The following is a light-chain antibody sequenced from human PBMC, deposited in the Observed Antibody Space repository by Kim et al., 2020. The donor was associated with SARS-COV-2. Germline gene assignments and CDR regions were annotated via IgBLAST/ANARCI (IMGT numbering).Light chain of an antibody. Sequence: NFMLTQPHSVSESPGKTVTISCTRSSGSIASNYVQWYQQRTGSSPTTVIYEDNQRPSWVPDRFSGSIDRSSNSASLTISGLKTEDEADYYCQSYDSSHQVFGGGTKVT. V-gene: IGLV6-57*01. J-gene: IGLJ3*02. CDR1: SGSIASNY. CDR2: EDN. CDR3: QSYDSSHQV.